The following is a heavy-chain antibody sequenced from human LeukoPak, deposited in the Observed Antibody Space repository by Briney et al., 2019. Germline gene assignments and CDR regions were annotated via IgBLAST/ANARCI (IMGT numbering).Heavy chain of an antibody. D-gene: IGHD1-26*01. Sequence: GGSLRLSCAASGFTFDDYTMHWVRQAPGKGLEGVSLISWDGVSTYYADSVKGRFTISRDNSKNSLYLQLNSLRTEVTAFYYCAKDGGSGATRPIDFWGQGTLVTVSS. CDR2: ISWDGVST. J-gene: IGHJ4*02. CDR3: AKDGGSGATRPIDF. CDR1: GFTFDDYT. V-gene: IGHV3-43*01.